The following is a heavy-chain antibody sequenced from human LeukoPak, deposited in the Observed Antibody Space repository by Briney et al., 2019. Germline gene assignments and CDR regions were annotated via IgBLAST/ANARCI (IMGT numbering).Heavy chain of an antibody. J-gene: IGHJ3*02. D-gene: IGHD5-24*01. CDR1: GFTFSSYG. CDR2: IWYDGSNK. Sequence: GRSLRLSCAASGFTFSSYGMHWVRQAPGKGLEWVAVIWYDGSNKYYADSVKGRLTISRDNSKNTLYLQMNSLRAEDTAVYYCARERRDGGAFDIWGQGTMVTVSS. V-gene: IGHV3-33*01. CDR3: ARERRDGGAFDI.